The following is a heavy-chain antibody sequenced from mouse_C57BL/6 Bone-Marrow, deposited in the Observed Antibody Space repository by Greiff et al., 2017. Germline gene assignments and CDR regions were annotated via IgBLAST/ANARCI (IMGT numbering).Heavy chain of an antibody. D-gene: IGHD3-2*02. Sequence: VQLQQSGAELVRPGASVKLSCTASGFNIKDDYMHWVKQRPEQGLEWIGWIDPENGDTEYASKFQGKATITADTSSNTAYLQLSSLTSEDSAVYYCASQERFAYWGQGTLVTVSA. CDR3: ASQERFAY. CDR1: GFNIKDDY. CDR2: IDPENGDT. V-gene: IGHV14-4*01. J-gene: IGHJ3*01.